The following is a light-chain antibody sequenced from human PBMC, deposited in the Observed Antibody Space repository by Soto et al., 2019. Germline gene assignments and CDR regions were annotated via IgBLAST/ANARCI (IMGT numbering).Light chain of an antibody. Sequence: QSALTQPPSAAGSPGQSVTISCTGTFNDVGGYNYVSWYQQHPGKAPKVIIYEVYKRPSGVPDRFSASKSGTSATLDITGLQTGDEADYYCETWDSSLSAGVFGGGTKLTVL. V-gene: IGLV2-8*01. CDR2: EVY. CDR1: FNDVGGYNY. J-gene: IGLJ3*02. CDR3: ETWDSSLSAGV.